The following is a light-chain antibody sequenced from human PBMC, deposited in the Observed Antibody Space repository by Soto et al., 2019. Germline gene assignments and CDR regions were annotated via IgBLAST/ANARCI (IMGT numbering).Light chain of an antibody. CDR1: SSDVGGYNH. Sequence: QSALTQPASVSESPGQSITISCSGTSSDVGGYNHVSWYQQHPGKAPNLIIYEVNTRPSGVSSRFSGSKSGNTASLTISGLQPEDEADYFCSSYTRSNTFLFGTGTQLTVL. J-gene: IGLJ1*01. CDR3: SSYTRSNTFL. CDR2: EVN. V-gene: IGLV2-14*01.